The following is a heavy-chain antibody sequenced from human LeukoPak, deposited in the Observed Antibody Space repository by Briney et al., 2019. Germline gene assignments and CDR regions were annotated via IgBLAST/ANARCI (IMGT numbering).Heavy chain of an antibody. CDR1: GYTFTDSF. CDR3: ARGAEFDY. V-gene: IGHV1-2*02. CDR2: INPNSGGT. Sequence: ASVKVSCKASGYTFTDSFIHWVRQAPGQGLEWMGCINPNSGGTNYAQKFQGRVTMTRDTSISTAYMELSRLTSDDTAVYYCARGAEFDYWGQGTLVTVSS. J-gene: IGHJ4*02.